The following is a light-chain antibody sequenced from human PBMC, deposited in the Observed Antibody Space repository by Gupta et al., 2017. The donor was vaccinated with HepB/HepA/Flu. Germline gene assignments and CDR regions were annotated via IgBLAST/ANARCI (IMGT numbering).Light chain of an antibody. J-gene: IGKJ2*01. CDR1: QSVGTN. CDR3: QQYNNWPPFT. CDR2: GVS. V-gene: IGKV3-15*01. Sequence: EIMMMQSPATLSVSAGERATLSCRASQSVGTNLAWYQQKPGQSPRLLIYGVSTRATGIPARFSGSGSGTEFTLTISSLQSEDFAIYHCQQYNNWPPFTFGQGTKLEIK.